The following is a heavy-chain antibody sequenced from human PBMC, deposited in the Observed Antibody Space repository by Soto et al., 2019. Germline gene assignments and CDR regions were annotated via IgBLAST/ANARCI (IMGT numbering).Heavy chain of an antibody. J-gene: IGHJ6*02. CDR3: ASANYYDSSGYDYYYYGMDV. CDR1: GFTFSSYW. V-gene: IGHV3-7*03. D-gene: IGHD3-22*01. Sequence: PGGSLRLSCAASGFTFSSYWMSWVRQAPGKGLEWVANIKQDGSEKYYVDSVKGRFTISRDNAENSLYLQMNSLRAEDTAVYYCASANYYDSSGYDYYYYGMDVWGQGTTVTVSS. CDR2: IKQDGSEK.